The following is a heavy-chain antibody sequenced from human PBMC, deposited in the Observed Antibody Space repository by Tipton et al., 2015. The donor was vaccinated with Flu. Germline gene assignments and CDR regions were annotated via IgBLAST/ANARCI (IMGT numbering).Heavy chain of an antibody. Sequence: CAASGFTFSYYEMNWVRQAPGKGLEWVAYISSSANAIYYADSVKGRFTISRDNAKNSLYLQMNSLRAEDTAIYFCARDHPEYVDNPQWYFDLWGRGTLVDVSS. CDR1: GFTFSYYE. D-gene: IGHD3-9*01. V-gene: IGHV3-48*03. CDR2: ISSSANAI. CDR3: ARDHPEYVDNPQWYFDL. J-gene: IGHJ2*01.